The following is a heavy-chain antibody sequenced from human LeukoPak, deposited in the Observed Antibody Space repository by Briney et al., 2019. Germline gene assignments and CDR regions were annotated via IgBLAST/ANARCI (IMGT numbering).Heavy chain of an antibody. CDR1: GFTFSSYA. Sequence: GGSLRLSRAASGFTFSSYAMHWVRQAPGKGLEWVAVISYDGSNKYYADSVKGRFTISRDNSKNTLYLQMNSLRAEDTAVYYCARSLFGSYFDYWGQGTLVTVSS. CDR2: ISYDGSNK. CDR3: ARSLFGSYFDY. V-gene: IGHV3-30-3*01. D-gene: IGHD1-26*01. J-gene: IGHJ4*02.